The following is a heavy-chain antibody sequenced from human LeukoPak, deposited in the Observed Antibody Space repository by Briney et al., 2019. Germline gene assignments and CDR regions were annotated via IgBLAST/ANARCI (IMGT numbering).Heavy chain of an antibody. CDR1: GGSDNSCPYY. CDR3: ARDRADGQNYLFDY. D-gene: IGHD5-24*01. CDR2: FYYSGST. Sequence: SQTLSLMCTVSGGSDNSCPYYWSWIPQLPGKGLEYIRYFYYSGSTYYNPSLKSRVTISADASTNQFSLKLSSVTAADTAVYYCARDRADGQNYLFDYWGQGTLVTVSS. J-gene: IGHJ4*02. V-gene: IGHV4-31*03.